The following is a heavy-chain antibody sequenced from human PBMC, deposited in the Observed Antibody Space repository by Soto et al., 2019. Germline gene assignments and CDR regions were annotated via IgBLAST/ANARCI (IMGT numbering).Heavy chain of an antibody. J-gene: IGHJ6*02. CDR3: ARDVGGMDV. Sequence: GGSLRLSCAASGFTFSSSGMYWVRQAPGKGLEWVGVIWFDGSKTNYADSVKGRFTISRDNSKNTLYLQINSLRAEDTAVYYCARDVGGMDVWGQGTTVTVSS. CDR2: IWFDGSKT. V-gene: IGHV3-33*01. CDR1: GFTFSSSG.